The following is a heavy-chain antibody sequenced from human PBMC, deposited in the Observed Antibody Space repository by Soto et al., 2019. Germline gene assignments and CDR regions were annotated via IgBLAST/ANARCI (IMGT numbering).Heavy chain of an antibody. V-gene: IGHV1-8*01. CDR1: GYTFTSYD. D-gene: IGHD3-3*01. Sequence: QVQLVQSGAEVKKPGASVKVSCKASGYTFTSYDINWVRQATGQGLEWMGWMNPNNGKTGYAKKFQGRVTMTRNTSISTAYMELSSLRSEDTAVYYCARQYYDFWSGYNYGMDVWGQGTTVTVSS. J-gene: IGHJ6*02. CDR2: MNPNNGKT. CDR3: ARQYYDFWSGYNYGMDV.